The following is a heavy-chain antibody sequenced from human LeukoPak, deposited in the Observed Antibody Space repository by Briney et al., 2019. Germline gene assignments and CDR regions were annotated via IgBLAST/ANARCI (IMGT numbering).Heavy chain of an antibody. CDR2: IYYSGST. Sequence: PSETLSLTCTVSGDALRNYFWAWIRLPPGKGLRSVGYIYYSGSTNYNPSLKPRVTISLQTSKNQFSLRLSSVTAADTAMYYCARRERFSGAFDLWGQGTMVTVSS. J-gene: IGHJ3*01. CDR3: ARRERFSGAFDL. D-gene: IGHD1-26*01. V-gene: IGHV4-59*12. CDR1: GDALRNYF.